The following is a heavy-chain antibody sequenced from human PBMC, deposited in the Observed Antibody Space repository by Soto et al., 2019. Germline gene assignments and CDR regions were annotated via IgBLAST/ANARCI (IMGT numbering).Heavy chain of an antibody. V-gene: IGHV5-51*01. CDR2: IYPDNSNT. CDR3: ARQAATVTTVPLLYFDP. Sequence: EVQLVQSGAEVKKPGESLKIPCKASGYSFPGYWIGWVRQMPGKGLEWMGIIYPDNSNTRYSPSFQGQVTISADKSISTAYLQWSSLKASDTAMYYCARQAATVTTVPLLYFDPWGQGTLVTVSS. J-gene: IGHJ5*02. D-gene: IGHD4-4*01. CDR1: GYSFPGYW.